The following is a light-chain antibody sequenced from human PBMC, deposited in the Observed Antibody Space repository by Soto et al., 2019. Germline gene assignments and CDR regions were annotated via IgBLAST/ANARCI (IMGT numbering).Light chain of an antibody. Sequence: DIVLTQSPGTLSLSPGERAILSCRASQSVVNSYLAGFQHKPGQAPRLLIHDASRRATGIPDRFSGSGSGTDFTLTIRRLEPDDFAVYYCQQYGDSPFNFGPGTIVDSK. J-gene: IGKJ3*01. V-gene: IGKV3-20*01. CDR1: QSVVNSY. CDR2: DAS. CDR3: QQYGDSPFN.